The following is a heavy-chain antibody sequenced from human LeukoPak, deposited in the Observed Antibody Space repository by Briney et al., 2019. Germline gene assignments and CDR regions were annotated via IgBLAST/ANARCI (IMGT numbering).Heavy chain of an antibody. V-gene: IGHV3-74*01. D-gene: IGHD3-16*02. Sequence: GGSLRLSCAASGFTFSSYWMHWVRQAPGKGLVWVSRINSDGSSTSYADSVKGRFTISRDNAKNTLYLQMNSLRAKDTAVYYCARDLRYDYVWGSYRWNEGFDYWGQGTLVTVSS. CDR1: GFTFSSYW. J-gene: IGHJ4*02. CDR3: ARDLRYDYVWGSYRWNEGFDY. CDR2: INSDGSST.